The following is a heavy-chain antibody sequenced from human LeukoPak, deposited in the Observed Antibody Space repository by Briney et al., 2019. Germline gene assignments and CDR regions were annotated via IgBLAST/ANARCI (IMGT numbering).Heavy chain of an antibody. J-gene: IGHJ6*02. Sequence: GGSLRLSCVASGFTFSSYEMNWVRQAPGKGLEWVSYISSSGSTIYYADSVKGRFTISRDNAKNSLYLQMNSLRAEDTAVYYCARGDCSSTSCYFYYYYYGMDVWGQGTTVTVSS. D-gene: IGHD2-2*01. CDR1: GFTFSSYE. CDR2: ISSSGSTI. CDR3: ARGDCSSTSCYFYYYYYGMDV. V-gene: IGHV3-48*03.